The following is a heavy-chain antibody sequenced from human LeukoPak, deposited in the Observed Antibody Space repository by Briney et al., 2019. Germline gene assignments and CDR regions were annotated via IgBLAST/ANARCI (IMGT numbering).Heavy chain of an antibody. V-gene: IGHV2-5*02. J-gene: IGHJ4*02. CDR3: AHRWVGSSWYWVYFDY. CDR2: IYWDDDK. CDR1: GFSLRTSGVG. Sequence: SGPTQVKPTQTLTLICTFSGFSLRTSGVGVGWIRQPPGKALEWLALIYWDDDKRYSPSLKSRLTITKDTSKNQVVLSMTDMDPVDTATYYCAHRWVGSSWYWVYFDYWGPGTLVTVSS. D-gene: IGHD6-13*01.